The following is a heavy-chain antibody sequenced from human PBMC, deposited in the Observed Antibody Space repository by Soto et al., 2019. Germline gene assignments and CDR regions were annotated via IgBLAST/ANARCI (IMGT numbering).Heavy chain of an antibody. Sequence: SETLSLTCAVSGGSISSGGYSWSWIRQPPGKGMEWIGYIYHSGSPYYNPSLKSRVTISVDRSKNQFSLKLSSVTAADTPVYYCARVPSPWGQGTLVTVYS. CDR2: IYHSGSP. CDR3: ARVPSP. V-gene: IGHV4-30-2*01. J-gene: IGHJ5*02. CDR1: GGSISSGGYS.